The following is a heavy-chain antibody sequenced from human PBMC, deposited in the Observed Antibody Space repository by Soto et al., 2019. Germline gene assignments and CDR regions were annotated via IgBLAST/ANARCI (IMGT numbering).Heavy chain of an antibody. Sequence: SEILSLTCALCSGSLSRSNSWSWVRQPPGKGLEWIGEIYHSGSTNYNPSLKSRVTISVDKSKNQFSLKLSSVTAADTAVYYCARFGQLDRIVYWGQGTLVTVSS. J-gene: IGHJ4*02. CDR3: ARFGQLDRIVY. V-gene: IGHV4-4*02. CDR2: IYHSGST. CDR1: SGSLSRSNS. D-gene: IGHD6-6*01.